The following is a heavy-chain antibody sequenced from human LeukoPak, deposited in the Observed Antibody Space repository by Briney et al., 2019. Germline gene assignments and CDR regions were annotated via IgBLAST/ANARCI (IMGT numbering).Heavy chain of an antibody. Sequence: GASVTVSCKASGYTFTSYDINWVRQATGQGLEWMGWMNPNSGNTGYAQKFQGRVTMTRNTSISTAYMELSSLRSEDTAVYYCARGPPILTGYYSNFDYWGQGTLVTVSS. D-gene: IGHD3-9*01. J-gene: IGHJ4*02. CDR2: MNPNSGNT. CDR1: GYTFTSYD. V-gene: IGHV1-8*01. CDR3: ARGPPILTGYYSNFDY.